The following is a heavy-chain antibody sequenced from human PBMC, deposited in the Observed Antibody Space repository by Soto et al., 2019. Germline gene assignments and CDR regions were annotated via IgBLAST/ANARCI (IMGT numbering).Heavy chain of an antibody. Sequence: ASVKVSCKASGYTFTTYYMHWVRQAPGQGLEWMGIINPSGGSTSYAQKFQGRVTMTRDTSTSTVYMDLSSLSSEDTAVYYCARDLREGNKGHFDYWGQGTLVTVSS. V-gene: IGHV1-46*01. CDR2: INPSGGST. J-gene: IGHJ4*02. CDR3: ARDLREGNKGHFDY. CDR1: GYTFTTYY.